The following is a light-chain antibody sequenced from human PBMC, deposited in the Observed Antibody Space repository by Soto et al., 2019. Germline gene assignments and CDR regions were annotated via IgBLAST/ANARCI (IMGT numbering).Light chain of an antibody. J-gene: IGKJ3*01. V-gene: IGKV1-27*01. CDR1: PGINTY. Sequence: DLQMTQSPSSLSASVGDRVTLTCRANPGINTYLAWYQQRPGSAPKLLIYEASTLQSGVPPRFSGTGSGTHFTPTISSLQPEAVGTYFCQSYNSAPFSFGPGTEVDLK. CDR2: EAS. CDR3: QSYNSAPFS.